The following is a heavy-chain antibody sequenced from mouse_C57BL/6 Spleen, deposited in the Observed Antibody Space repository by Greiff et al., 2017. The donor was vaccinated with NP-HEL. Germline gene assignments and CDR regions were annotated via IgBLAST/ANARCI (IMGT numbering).Heavy chain of an antibody. CDR3: AREGEITTVVATDYFDY. D-gene: IGHD1-1*01. Sequence: VQLQQSGPELVKPGASVKISCKASGYAFSSSWMNWVKQRPGKGLEWIGRIYPGDGDTNYNGKFKGKATLTADKSSSTAYMQLSSLTSEDSAVYFCAREGEITTVVATDYFDYWGKGTTLTVSS. CDR1: GYAFSSSW. J-gene: IGHJ2*01. V-gene: IGHV1-82*01. CDR2: IYPGDGDT.